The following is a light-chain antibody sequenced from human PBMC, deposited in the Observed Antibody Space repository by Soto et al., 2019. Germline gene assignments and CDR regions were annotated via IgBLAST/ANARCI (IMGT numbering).Light chain of an antibody. CDR2: SSD. V-gene: IGLV1-44*01. CDR1: SSNIGRNT. Sequence: QSVLTQPPSASGTPGQRVTISCSGSSSNIGRNTVKWYRQLPGMAPHHLIGSSDQRPSGVPDRFSGSHSGTSASLAISGLQYEDEADCSWAAWDDLLNAWVFGGGTKVTVL. J-gene: IGLJ3*02. CDR3: AAWDDLLNAWV.